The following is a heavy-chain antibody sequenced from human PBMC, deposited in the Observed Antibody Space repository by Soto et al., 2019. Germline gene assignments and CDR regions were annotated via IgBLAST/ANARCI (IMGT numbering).Heavy chain of an antibody. CDR3: ARDNSSGWTNGYDY. J-gene: IGHJ4*02. V-gene: IGHV4-31*03. CDR2: IYCSGST. Sequence: PSETLSLTCTVSGGSISSGSYYWSWIRQHPGKGLEWIGYIYCSGSTYYNPSLKSRVTISVDTSKNQFSLKLSSVTAADTAVYYCARDNSSGWTNGYDYWGQGAPVTVSS. D-gene: IGHD6-19*01. CDR1: GGSISSGSYY.